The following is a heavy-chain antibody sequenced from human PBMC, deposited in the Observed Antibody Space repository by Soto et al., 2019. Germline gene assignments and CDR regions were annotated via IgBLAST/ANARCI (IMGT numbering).Heavy chain of an antibody. V-gene: IGHV4-59*01. CDR1: GASIHDYY. CDR3: ARGTGIAVVPHWFDP. J-gene: IGHJ5*02. D-gene: IGHD6-19*01. CDR2: IFYGGNT. Sequence: QVQLQESGPGLVKPSETLSLTCTVSGASIHDYYWSWIRQPPGKGLEWIGYIFYGGNTKYNPSLKSRVTISVDRAKNQFSLKLNSVTAADTAVYYCARGTGIAVVPHWFDPWGQGTLVTVSS.